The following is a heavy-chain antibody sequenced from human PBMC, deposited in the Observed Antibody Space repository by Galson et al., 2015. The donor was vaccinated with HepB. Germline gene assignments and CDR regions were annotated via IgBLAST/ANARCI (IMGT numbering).Heavy chain of an antibody. CDR3: AARYSSSWYEPLIY. V-gene: IGHV1-3*01. CDR2: INAGNGNT. J-gene: IGHJ4*02. D-gene: IGHD6-13*01. CDR1: GYTFTSYA. Sequence: SVKVSCKASGYTFTSYAMHWVRQAPGQRLEWMGWINAGNGNTKYSQKFQGRVTITRDTSASTAYMELSSLRSEDTAVYYCAARYSSSWYEPLIYWGQGTLVTVSS.